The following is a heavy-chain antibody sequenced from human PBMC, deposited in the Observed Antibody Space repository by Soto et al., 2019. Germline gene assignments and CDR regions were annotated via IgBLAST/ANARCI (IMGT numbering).Heavy chain of an antibody. CDR2: VYYSGST. V-gene: IGHV4-39*01. J-gene: IGHJ5*02. Sequence: SETLSLTCTVSGGSISSSSYYWGWIRQPPGKGLEWIGSVYYSGSTYDNPSLKSRITLAVDRSKSQFSLRLTSDDTAIYYCARRQLRDYIRWSFDPWGQGTLVTVSS. D-gene: IGHD3-16*01. CDR1: GGSISSSSYY. CDR3: ARRQLRDYIRWSFDP.